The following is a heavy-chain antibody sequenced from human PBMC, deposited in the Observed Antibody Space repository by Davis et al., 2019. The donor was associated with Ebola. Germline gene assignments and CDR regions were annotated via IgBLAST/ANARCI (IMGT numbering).Heavy chain of an antibody. CDR2: TNNDGTST. D-gene: IGHD5-24*01. CDR1: GFMFSSYA. J-gene: IGHJ3*01. V-gene: IGHV3-74*01. Sequence: GESLKISCSVSGFMFSSYAMHWVRQAPGKGLVWVSRTNNDGTSTSYADSVKGRFTISRDNARNSVHLQMNSLRPEDTALYYCAKMAARLEGAFDVWGQGTKVTVS. CDR3: AKMAARLEGAFDV.